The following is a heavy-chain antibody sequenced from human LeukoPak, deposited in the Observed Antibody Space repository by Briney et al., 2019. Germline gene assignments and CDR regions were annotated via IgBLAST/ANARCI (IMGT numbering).Heavy chain of an antibody. CDR1: GGSISSSSYY. CDR3: ARHVGDSSAYMPYYFDY. Sequence: SETLSLTCTVSGGSISSSSYYWSWIRQPPGKGMEWIGSIYYSGSTYYNPSLKSRVTISVDTSENQSSLNQFSLKLSSVTAADTAVYYCARHVGDSSAYMPYYFDYWGQGTLVTVSS. J-gene: IGHJ4*02. D-gene: IGHD3-22*01. CDR2: IYYSGST. V-gene: IGHV4-39*01.